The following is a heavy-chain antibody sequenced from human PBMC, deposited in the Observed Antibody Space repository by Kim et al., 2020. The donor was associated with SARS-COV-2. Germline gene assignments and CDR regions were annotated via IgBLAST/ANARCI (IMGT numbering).Heavy chain of an antibody. CDR3: ARDTVLRYFDWSPAGAFDI. CDR2: INHSGST. J-gene: IGHJ3*02. V-gene: IGHV4-34*01. CDR1: GGSFSGYY. Sequence: SETLSLTCAVYGGSFSGYYWSWIRQPPGKGLEWIGEINHSGSTNYNPSLKSRVTISVDTSKNQFSLKLSSVTAADTAVYYCARDTVLRYFDWSPAGAFDIWGQGTMVTVSS. D-gene: IGHD3-9*01.